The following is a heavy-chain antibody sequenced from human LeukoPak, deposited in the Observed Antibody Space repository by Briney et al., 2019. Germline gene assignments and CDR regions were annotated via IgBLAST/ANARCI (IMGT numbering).Heavy chain of an antibody. V-gene: IGHV3-23*01. CDR2: ISGSGGST. CDR1: GFTVANDR. CDR3: AKELYYDSSGYPSAFDY. J-gene: IGHJ4*02. D-gene: IGHD3-22*01. Sequence: HPGGSLRLSCAASGFTVANDRMSWVRQAPGKGLEWVSTISGSGGSTYYADSVKGRFTISRDNSKNTLYLQTNSLRVEDTAVYYCAKELYYDSSGYPSAFDYWGQGTLVTVSS.